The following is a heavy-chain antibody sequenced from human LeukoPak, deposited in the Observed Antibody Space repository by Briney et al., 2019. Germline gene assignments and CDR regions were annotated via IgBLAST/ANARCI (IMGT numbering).Heavy chain of an antibody. Sequence: GESLKISCKGSGYSFTTYWIGWVRQMPGKGLEWMGIIYPGDSDTRYSPSFQGQVTISADKSISTAYLQWSSLKASDTAMYYCARARFCSGGNCYAEYWGQGTLVTVSS. CDR1: GYSFTTYW. CDR2: IYPGDSDT. CDR3: ARARFCSGGNCYAEY. J-gene: IGHJ4*02. D-gene: IGHD2-15*01. V-gene: IGHV5-51*01.